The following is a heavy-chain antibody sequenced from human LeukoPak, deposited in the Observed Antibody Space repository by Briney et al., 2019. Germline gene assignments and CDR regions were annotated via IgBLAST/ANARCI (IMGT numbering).Heavy chain of an antibody. CDR2: IDPILGIT. CDR3: ARGRWFYYDSSGSTDFDS. D-gene: IGHD3-22*01. Sequence: SVKVSCKASGRTSASFAVSWVRQAPGQGLEWMGRIDPILGITNYAQKFQGRVTITADKSTNTAYMELTSLRSEDTAVYFCARGRWFYYDSSGSTDFDSWGQGTPVTVSS. CDR1: GRTSASFA. V-gene: IGHV1-69*04. J-gene: IGHJ4*02.